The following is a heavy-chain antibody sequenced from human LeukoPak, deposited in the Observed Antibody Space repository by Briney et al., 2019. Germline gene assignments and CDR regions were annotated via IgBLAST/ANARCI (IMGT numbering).Heavy chain of an antibody. CDR3: AREPPRIAAAVYYYYYGMDV. CDR2: ISYDGSNK. J-gene: IGHJ6*02. V-gene: IGHV3-30*04. Sequence: GGSLRLSCAASGFTFSSYAMHWVRQAPGKALEWVAVISYDGSNKYYADSVKGRFTISRDNSKNTLYLQMNSLRAEDTAVYYCAREPPRIAAAVYYYYYGMDVWGQGTTVTVSS. D-gene: IGHD6-13*01. CDR1: GFTFSSYA.